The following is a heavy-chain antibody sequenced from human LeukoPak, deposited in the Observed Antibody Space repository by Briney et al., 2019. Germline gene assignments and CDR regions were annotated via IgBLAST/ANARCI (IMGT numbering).Heavy chain of an antibody. Sequence: SETLPLTCTVSGGSIFSYYFNWIRQPPGKGLEWIGYIYSDGISSYNPSLRGRGTISIATSKNQFSLRLRSVTAADTAIYYCARRAYYDSSGYYPAWGYFDLWGRGTLVTVSS. J-gene: IGHJ2*01. CDR1: GGSIFSYY. V-gene: IGHV4-4*08. CDR3: ARRAYYDSSGYYPAWGYFDL. D-gene: IGHD3-22*01. CDR2: IYSDGIS.